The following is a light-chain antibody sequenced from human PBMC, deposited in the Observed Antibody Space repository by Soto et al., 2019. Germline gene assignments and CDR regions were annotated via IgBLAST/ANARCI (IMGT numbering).Light chain of an antibody. V-gene: IGLV2-18*02. CDR3: SSYTSSSTYV. CDR2: EVS. Sequence: QSALTQPPSVSGSPGQSVTISCTGTSSDVGNYNRVSWYQQPPGTAPKAIIYEVSNRPSGVPDRFSGSKSGNTASLTISGLQAEDEADYYCSSYTSSSTYVFGTGTKVTVL. J-gene: IGLJ1*01. CDR1: SSDVGNYNR.